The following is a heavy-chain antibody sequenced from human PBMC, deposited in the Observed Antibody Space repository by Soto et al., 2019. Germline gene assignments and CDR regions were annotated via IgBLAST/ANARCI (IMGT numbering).Heavy chain of an antibody. D-gene: IGHD3-22*01. J-gene: IGHJ5*02. CDR2: IYYSGST. CDR3: AILYDSSGYYPYHRFDP. Sequence: SETLSLTYTVSGGSDTSYYWRLPRPARGKGLEWVGCIYYSGSTNYNPSLKSRVTISVDTSKNQFSLKLSSVTAADTAVYYCAILYDSSGYYPYHRFDPWRRGTLVTVS. CDR1: GGSDTSYY. V-gene: IGHV4-59*02.